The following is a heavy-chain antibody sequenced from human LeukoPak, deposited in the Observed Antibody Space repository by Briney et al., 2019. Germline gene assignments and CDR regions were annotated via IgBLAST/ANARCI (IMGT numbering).Heavy chain of an antibody. J-gene: IGHJ3*02. CDR2: ISRSSSTI. Sequence: GGSLRLSCAASGFTFSSYSMNWVRQAPGKGLEWVSYISRSSSTISYADSVKGRFTISRDNAKNSLYLQMNSMRDEDTAVYYCARDSASGSYRHAFDIWGQGTMVTVSS. D-gene: IGHD1-26*01. CDR3: ARDSASGSYRHAFDI. V-gene: IGHV3-48*02. CDR1: GFTFSSYS.